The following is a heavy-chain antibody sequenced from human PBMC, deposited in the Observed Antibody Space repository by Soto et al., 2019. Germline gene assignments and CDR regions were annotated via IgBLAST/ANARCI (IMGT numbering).Heavy chain of an antibody. V-gene: IGHV1-3*01. Sequence: ASVKVSCKASGYTFTNYGVHWVRQATGQSLEWMGWINAGDGNTKYSRNFQGRVTIARATSASTAYMELSSLRSEDTAVYYCVRDGAVAGNINFDFWGQGTLVTVSS. J-gene: IGHJ4*02. CDR3: VRDGAVAGNINFDF. CDR1: GYTFTNYG. D-gene: IGHD6-19*01. CDR2: INAGDGNT.